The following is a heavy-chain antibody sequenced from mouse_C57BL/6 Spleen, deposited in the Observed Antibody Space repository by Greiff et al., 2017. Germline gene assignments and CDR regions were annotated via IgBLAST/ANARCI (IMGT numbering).Heavy chain of an antibody. J-gene: IGHJ1*03. CDR1: GYTFTDYY. CDR3: ASEGYYYGSGDFDV. D-gene: IGHD1-1*01. Sequence: VQLQQSGPVLVKPGASVKMSCKASGYTFTDYYMNWVKQSHGKSLEWIGVINPYNGGTSYNQKFKGKATLTVDKSSSTAYMELNSLTSEDSAVYYCASEGYYYGSGDFDVWGTGTTVTVSS. CDR2: INPYNGGT. V-gene: IGHV1-19*01.